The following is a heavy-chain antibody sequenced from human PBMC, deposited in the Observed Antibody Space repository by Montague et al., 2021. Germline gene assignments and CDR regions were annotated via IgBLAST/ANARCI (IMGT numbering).Heavy chain of an antibody. D-gene: IGHD6-13*01. Sequence: SXTLSLTCNVSGGSISSYYWSWIRQPPGKGLEWIGYIYYSGSTKYKPSLKSRVTISEDTSKNQFSLKLSSVTAADTAVYYCARGYSSSWYNWGQGTLVSVSS. CDR2: IYYSGST. J-gene: IGHJ4*02. CDR3: ARGYSSSWYN. CDR1: GGSISSYY. V-gene: IGHV4-59*01.